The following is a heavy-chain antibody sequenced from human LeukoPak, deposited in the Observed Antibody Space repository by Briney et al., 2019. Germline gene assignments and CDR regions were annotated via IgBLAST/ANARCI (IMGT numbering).Heavy chain of an antibody. CDR2: IYYSGST. J-gene: IGHJ3*02. V-gene: IGHV4-39*01. D-gene: IGHD3-22*01. CDR3: ARHADSSGYLDAFDI. Sequence: SETQSLTCTVSGGSISSSSYSWGCIRQPPGKGLEWIGSIYYSGSTNYNPSLESRVTISVDTSKNQFSLKLSSVTAADTAVYYCARHADSSGYLDAFDIWGQGTMVTVSS. CDR1: GGSISSSSYS.